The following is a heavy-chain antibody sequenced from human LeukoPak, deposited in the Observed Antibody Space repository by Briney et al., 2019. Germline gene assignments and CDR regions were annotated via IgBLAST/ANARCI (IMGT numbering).Heavy chain of an antibody. J-gene: IGHJ5*02. CDR3: ASGVGSSSSLSCFDP. V-gene: IGHV4-34*01. D-gene: IGHD6-6*01. CDR2: INHSGST. Sequence: SETLSLTCAVYGGSFSGYYWRWTRQPPGKGLEWIGEINHSGSTNYNPSLKSRVTISVDTSKNQFSLKLSSVTAADTSVYYWASGVGSSSSLSCFDPWGQGTLVTVSS. CDR1: GGSFSGYY.